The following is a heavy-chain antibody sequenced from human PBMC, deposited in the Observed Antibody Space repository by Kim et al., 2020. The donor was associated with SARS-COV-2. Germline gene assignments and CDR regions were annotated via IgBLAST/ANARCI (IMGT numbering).Heavy chain of an antibody. Sequence: ASVKVSCKASGYTFAAYGISWVRQARGQGLEWMGGIGAYNGMSDYGQTFHDRITMTTDISSNTAYLEVRSLRSDDTAIYYCARGGRVDHFYNGMDVWGQGTAVIVSS. CDR2: IGAYNGMS. J-gene: IGHJ6*02. CDR1: GYTFAAYG. V-gene: IGHV1-18*01. D-gene: IGHD3-10*01. CDR3: ARGGRVDHFYNGMDV.